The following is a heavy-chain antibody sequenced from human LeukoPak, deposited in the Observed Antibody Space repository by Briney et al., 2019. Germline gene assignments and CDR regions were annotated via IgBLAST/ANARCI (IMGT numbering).Heavy chain of an antibody. CDR2: INHSGST. V-gene: IGHV4-34*01. D-gene: IGHD6-13*01. CDR3: ASISGWALIAAAGLDY. CDR1: GGSFSGYY. J-gene: IGHJ4*02. Sequence: SETLSLTCAVYGGSFSGYYWRWIRQPPGKGLEWSGEINHSGSTNYNPSLKRRVTISVDTSKTQFSLKLSSVTAADTAVYYCASISGWALIAAAGLDYWGQGTLVTVSS.